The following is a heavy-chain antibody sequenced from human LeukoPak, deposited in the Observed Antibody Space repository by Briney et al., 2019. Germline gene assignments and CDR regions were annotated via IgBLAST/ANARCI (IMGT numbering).Heavy chain of an antibody. CDR1: RFSFSSYT. D-gene: IGHD7-27*01. CDR3: VKGNWGDY. J-gene: IGHJ4*02. Sequence: WGFLRLSRAASRFSFSSYTMHLVRQAPGQGLEWVANINPDGTVPSYVDSVKGRFTISRDNANNSLYLQLNSLRPEDTALYYCVKGNWGDYWGQGALVTVSS. CDR2: INPDGTVP. V-gene: IGHV3-7*01.